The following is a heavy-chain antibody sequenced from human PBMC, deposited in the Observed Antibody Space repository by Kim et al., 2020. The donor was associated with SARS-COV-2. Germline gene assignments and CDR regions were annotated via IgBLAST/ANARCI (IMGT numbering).Heavy chain of an antibody. D-gene: IGHD3-10*01. CDR1: GFTFSSYG. Sequence: GGSLRLSCAASGFTFSSYGMHWVRQAPGKGLEWVAVISYDGSNKYYADSVKGRFTISRDNSKNTLYLQMNSLRAEDTAVYYCAKRKAGSSGIDYWGQGTLVTVSS. CDR2: ISYDGSNK. CDR3: AKRKAGSSGIDY. J-gene: IGHJ4*02. V-gene: IGHV3-30*18.